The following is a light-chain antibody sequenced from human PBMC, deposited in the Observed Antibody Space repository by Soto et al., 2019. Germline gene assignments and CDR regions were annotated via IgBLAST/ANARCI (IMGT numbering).Light chain of an antibody. CDR2: AAS. CDR1: QGISSS. Sequence: DIQMTQSPSSLSASVGDRVTITCRASQGISSSLAWYQHKPGKVPELLIYAASTLHSWVPSRFSGSGYGTDFTLTISSLQPEDVATYYCQEYYSPPFAFGPGTKVNFK. V-gene: IGKV1-27*01. J-gene: IGKJ3*01. CDR3: QEYYSPPFA.